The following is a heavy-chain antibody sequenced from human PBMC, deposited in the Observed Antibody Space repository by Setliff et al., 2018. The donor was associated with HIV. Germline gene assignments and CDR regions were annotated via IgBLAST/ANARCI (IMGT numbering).Heavy chain of an antibody. CDR1: DDPISSYY. V-gene: IGHV4-4*07. D-gene: IGHD3-10*01. CDR3: ARFKLVWFGALSPDAFDV. J-gene: IGHJ3*01. CDR2: LYVSGDT. Sequence: ETLSLTCYVTDDPISSYYWSWVRQPAGKGLEWIGRLYVSGDTNYNPSLKSRVTMSLDTSKKHFSLKLKSVTAADTAVYYCARFKLVWFGALSPDAFDVWGQGTMVTVSS.